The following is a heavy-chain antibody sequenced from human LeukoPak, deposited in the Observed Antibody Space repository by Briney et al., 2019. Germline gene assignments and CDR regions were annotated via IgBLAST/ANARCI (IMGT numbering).Heavy chain of an antibody. CDR3: ARDTTRQPNWYFDL. CDR2: MNPNSGNT. CDR1: GYTFTSYD. J-gene: IGHJ2*01. V-gene: IGHV1-8*01. D-gene: IGHD4-17*01. Sequence: AASVKVSCKASGYTFTSYDINWVRQATGQGLEWMGWMNPNSGNTGYAQKFQGRVTMTRDTSTSTVYMELSSLRSEDTAVYYCARDTTRQPNWYFDLWGRGTLVTVSS.